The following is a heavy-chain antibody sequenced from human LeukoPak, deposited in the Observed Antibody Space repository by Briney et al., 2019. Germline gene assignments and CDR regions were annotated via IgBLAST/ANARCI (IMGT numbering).Heavy chain of an antibody. CDR1: GGSFSGYY. D-gene: IGHD1-26*01. V-gene: IGHV4-34*01. J-gene: IGHJ4*02. CDR2: INHSGST. Sequence: SGTLSLTCAVYGGSFSGYYWSWIRQPPGKGQEWIGEINHSGSTNYNPSLKSRVTISVDTSKNQFSLKLSSVTAADTAVYYCARGRVSAYSGSYGYWGQGTLVTVSS. CDR3: ARGRVSAYSGSYGY.